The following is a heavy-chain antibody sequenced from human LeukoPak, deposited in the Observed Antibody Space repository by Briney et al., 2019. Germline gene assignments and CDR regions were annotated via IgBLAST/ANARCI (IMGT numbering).Heavy chain of an antibody. J-gene: IGHJ4*02. CDR2: INAGNGTT. Sequence: ASVEVSCKASGYTFTSYAMHWVRQAPGQRLEWMGWINAGNGTTKYSQKFQGRVTITRDTSTSTAYMELRSLRSDDTAVYYCARVLGYCSGGSCYQFDYWGQGTLVTVSS. D-gene: IGHD2-15*01. CDR1: GYTFTSYA. CDR3: ARVLGYCSGGSCYQFDY. V-gene: IGHV1-3*01.